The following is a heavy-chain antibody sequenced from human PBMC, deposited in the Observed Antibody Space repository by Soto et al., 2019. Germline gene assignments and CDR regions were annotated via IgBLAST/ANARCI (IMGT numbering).Heavy chain of an antibody. D-gene: IGHD3-22*01. CDR3: Y. J-gene: IGHJ4*02. V-gene: IGHV4-59*01. Sequence: SETLSLTCTVSGGSISSYYWSWIRQPPGKGLEWIGYIYYSGSTNYNPSLKSRVTISVDTSKNSLRADDTAIYYCARWSYLDYWGQGTRVTVSS. CDR1: GGSISSYY. CDR2: IYYSGST.